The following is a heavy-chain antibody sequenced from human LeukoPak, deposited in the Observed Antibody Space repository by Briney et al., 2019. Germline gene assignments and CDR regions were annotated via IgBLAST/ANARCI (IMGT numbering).Heavy chain of an antibody. CDR2: ISVENGNT. V-gene: IGHV1-18*01. D-gene: IGHD3-10*01. Sequence: GWISVENGNTNYAQKLQGRVTMTTDTSTSTAYMELRSLRSDDTAEYYCARDDYYGPYGMDVWGQGTTVTVS. CDR3: ARDDYYGPYGMDV. J-gene: IGHJ6*02.